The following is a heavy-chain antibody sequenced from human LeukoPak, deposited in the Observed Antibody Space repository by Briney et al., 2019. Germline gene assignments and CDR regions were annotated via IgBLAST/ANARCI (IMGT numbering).Heavy chain of an antibody. CDR1: GFTVSSNY. V-gene: IGHV3-66*01. CDR2: IYSGGST. Sequence: GGSLRLSCAASGFTVSSNYMSWVRQAPGKGLEWVSVIYSGGSTYYADSVKGRFTISRDNSKNTLYLQMNSLRAEDTAVYYCARGLPYPAVPAATSFDYWGQGTLVTVSS. CDR3: ARGLPYPAVPAATSFDY. D-gene: IGHD2-2*01. J-gene: IGHJ4*02.